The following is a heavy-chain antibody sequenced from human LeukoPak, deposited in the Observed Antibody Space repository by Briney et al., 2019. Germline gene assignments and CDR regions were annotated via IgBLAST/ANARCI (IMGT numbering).Heavy chain of an antibody. D-gene: IGHD3-22*01. CDR2: INHSGSI. CDR3: ARGLRVYYYDSSGYYFPNQPPMNYYFDY. CDR1: GGSFSGYY. Sequence: SEPLSLTCAVYGGSFSGYYWSWLRQPPGKGLEWLGEINHSGSINYNPSLKSRVTISVDTSKNQFSLELSSVTAADTAVYYCARGLRVYYYDSSGYYFPNQPPMNYYFDYWGQGTLVTVSS. J-gene: IGHJ4*02. V-gene: IGHV4-34*01.